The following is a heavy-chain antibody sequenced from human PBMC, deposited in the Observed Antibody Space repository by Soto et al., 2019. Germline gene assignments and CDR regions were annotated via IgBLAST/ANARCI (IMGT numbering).Heavy chain of an antibody. Sequence: GGSLRLSCAASGFTFSSYSMNWVRQAPGKGLEWVSSISSSSSYIYYADSVKGRFTISRDNAKNSLYLQMNSLRAEDTAVYYCARGGDFYYYGMDVWGQGTTVTVSS. CDR2: ISSSSSYI. CDR1: GFTFSSYS. J-gene: IGHJ6*02. V-gene: IGHV3-21*01. D-gene: IGHD2-21*01. CDR3: ARGGDFYYYGMDV.